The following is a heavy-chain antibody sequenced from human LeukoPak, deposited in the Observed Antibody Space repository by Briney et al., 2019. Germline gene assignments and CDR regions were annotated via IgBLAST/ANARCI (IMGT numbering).Heavy chain of an antibody. D-gene: IGHD5-18*01. J-gene: IGHJ4*02. Sequence: ASVKVSCTTSGYSFTSYGINWVRQAPGQGLEWMGWISAYNGNTNYAQNLQGRVTMTTDTSTSTVYMELRSLRSDDTAVYYCARVSGYSYGYELGYWGQGTLVTVSS. V-gene: IGHV1-18*01. CDR2: ISAYNGNT. CDR1: GYSFTSYG. CDR3: ARVSGYSYGYELGY.